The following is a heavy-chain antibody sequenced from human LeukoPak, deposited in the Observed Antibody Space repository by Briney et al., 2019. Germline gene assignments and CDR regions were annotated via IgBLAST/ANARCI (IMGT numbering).Heavy chain of an antibody. CDR1: GFTFSSYG. V-gene: IGHV3-33*01. Sequence: PGGSLRLSCAASGFTFSSYGMHWVRQAPGKGLEWVAVIWYDGSNKYYADSVKGRFTISRDNSKNTLYLQMNSLRAEDTAVYYCARGPSYSSSWYGVDYWGQGTLVTVSS. CDR3: ARGPSYSSSWYGVDY. CDR2: IWYDGSNK. D-gene: IGHD6-13*01. J-gene: IGHJ4*02.